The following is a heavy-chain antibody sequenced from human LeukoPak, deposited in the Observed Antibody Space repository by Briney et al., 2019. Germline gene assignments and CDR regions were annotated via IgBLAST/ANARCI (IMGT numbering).Heavy chain of an antibody. D-gene: IGHD3-3*01. CDR1: GGTFSSYA. V-gene: IGHV1-69*04. Sequence: SVKVSCKASGGTFSSYAISWVRQAPGRGLEWTGRIIPILGIANYAQKFQGRVTITADKSTSTAYMELSSLRSEDTAVYYCATEYYDFWSGYYHLRYFDYWGQGTLVTVSS. CDR2: IIPILGIA. J-gene: IGHJ4*02. CDR3: ATEYYDFWSGYYHLRYFDY.